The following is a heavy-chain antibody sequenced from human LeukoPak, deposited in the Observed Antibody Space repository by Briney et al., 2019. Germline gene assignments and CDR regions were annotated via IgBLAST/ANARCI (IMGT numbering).Heavy chain of an antibody. V-gene: IGHV3-21*01. Sequence: NRGGSLRLSCTASVFTLNIYSMNWVRQAPGKGLEWVSSVSRINTYTYYADSVKGRFTISRDNAKNSLYLQMNSLRAEDTAVYYCARDPDRITPRVSWNDLWTYYYYGMDVWGQGTTVTVSS. CDR1: VFTLNIYS. CDR2: VSRINTYT. J-gene: IGHJ6*02. CDR3: ARDPDRITPRVSWNDLWTYYYYGMDV. D-gene: IGHD1-1*01.